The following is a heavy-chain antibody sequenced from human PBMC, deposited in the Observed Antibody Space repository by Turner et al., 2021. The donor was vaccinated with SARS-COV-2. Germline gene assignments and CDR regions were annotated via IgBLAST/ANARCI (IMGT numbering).Heavy chain of an antibody. CDR3: AKDIGLRYSGYDWTGAFDI. CDR1: GFTFADYA. CDR2: CSWNSGTI. V-gene: IGHV3-9*01. J-gene: IGHJ3*02. D-gene: IGHD5-12*01. Sequence: EVQLVESGGGLVQPGSSLRLSCAASGFTFADYALHWVRQAPGKGLEWVSGCSWNSGTIGYADSVKGRFTISRDNAKNSLYLQMNSLRAEDTALYYCAKDIGLRYSGYDWTGAFDIWGQGTMVTVSS.